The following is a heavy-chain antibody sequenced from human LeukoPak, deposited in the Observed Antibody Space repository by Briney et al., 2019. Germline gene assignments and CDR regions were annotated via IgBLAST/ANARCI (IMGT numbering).Heavy chain of an antibody. D-gene: IGHD3-3*01. V-gene: IGHV1-18*01. CDR2: ISAYNGNT. CDR3: ASNPPFGAYEGNWFDP. Sequence: ASVKVSCKASGYTLTSYGISWVRQAPGQGLEWMGWISAYNGNTNYAQKLQGRVTMTTDTSTSTAYMELRSLRSDGTAVYYCASNPPFGAYEGNWFDPWGQGTLVTVSS. CDR1: GYTLTSYG. J-gene: IGHJ5*02.